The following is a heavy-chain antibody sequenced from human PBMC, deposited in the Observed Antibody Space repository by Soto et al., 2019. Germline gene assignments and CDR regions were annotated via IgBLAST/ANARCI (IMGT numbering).Heavy chain of an antibody. V-gene: IGHV3-23*01. D-gene: IGHD3-22*01. CDR1: GFTFSSYA. CDR2: ISGSGGST. J-gene: IGHJ5*02. CDR3: ANYYYDSSGSLNWFDP. Sequence: PGGSLRLSCAASGFTFSSYAMSWVRQAPGKGLEWVSAISGSGGSTYYADSVKGRFTISRDNSKNTLYLQMNSLRAEDTAVYYCANYYYDSSGSLNWFDPWGQGTLVTVSS.